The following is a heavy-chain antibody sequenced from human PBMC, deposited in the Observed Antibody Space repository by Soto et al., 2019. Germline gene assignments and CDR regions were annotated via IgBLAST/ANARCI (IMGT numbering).Heavy chain of an antibody. CDR1: GGSISSSNW. V-gene: IGHV4-4*02. CDR3: ARVPAYYYDSSGYYAGGIDY. CDR2: IYHSGST. Sequence: SETLSLTCAVSGGSISSSNWWSWVRQPPGKGLEWIGEIYHSGSTNYNPSLKSRVTISVDKSKNQFSLKLSSVTAADTAVYYCARVPAYYYDSSGYYAGGIDYWGQGTLVTV. J-gene: IGHJ4*02. D-gene: IGHD3-22*01.